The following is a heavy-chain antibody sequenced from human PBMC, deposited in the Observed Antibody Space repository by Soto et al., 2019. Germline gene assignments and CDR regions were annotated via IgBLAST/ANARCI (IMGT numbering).Heavy chain of an antibody. CDR1: GGSISSSSYY. J-gene: IGHJ5*02. V-gene: IGHV4-39*01. Sequence: PSETLSLTCTVSGGSISSSSYYWGWIRQPPGKGLEWIGSIYYSGSTYYNPSLKSRVTISVDTSKNQFSLKLSSVTAADTAVYYCARFPIFYSSSYNWFDPWGQGTLVTVSS. CDR2: IYYSGST. CDR3: ARFPIFYSSSYNWFDP. D-gene: IGHD6-13*01.